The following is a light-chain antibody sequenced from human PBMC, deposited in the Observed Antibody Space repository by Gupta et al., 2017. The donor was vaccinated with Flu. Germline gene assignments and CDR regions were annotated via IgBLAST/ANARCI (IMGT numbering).Light chain of an antibody. V-gene: IGLV3-21*02. CDR3: QVWDSNTAHVV. J-gene: IGLJ2*01. CDR1: NVGSEF. CDR2: DDT. Sequence: GGANVGSEFVYWYQQKTGQAPVLVVYDDTDRHSRIPGRFSGSKSENTATLTISGVEAGDEADYFCQVWDSNTAHVVFGGGTKLTVL.